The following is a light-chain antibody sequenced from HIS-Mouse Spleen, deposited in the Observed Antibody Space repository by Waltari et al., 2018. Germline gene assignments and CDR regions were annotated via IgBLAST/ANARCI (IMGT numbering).Light chain of an antibody. V-gene: IGKV3-11*01. CDR3: QQRSNWPGIT. CDR1: QSVSSY. J-gene: IGKJ3*01. CDR2: DAS. Sequence: EIVLTQSPATLSLSPGERATLPCRASQSVSSYLAWYQQKPGQAPRLLIYDASNSATGIPARFSGSGSGTDFTLTISSLEPEDFAVYYCQQRSNWPGITFGPGTKVDIK.